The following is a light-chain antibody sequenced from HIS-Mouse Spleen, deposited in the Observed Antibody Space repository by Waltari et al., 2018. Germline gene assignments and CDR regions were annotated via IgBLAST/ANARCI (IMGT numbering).Light chain of an antibody. Sequence: SYELTQPPSVSVSPGQTARITCSGDALPKKYAYWYQKKSGQAPVLLIYEDSKRPSGIPERFSGSSSGTMATLTISGAQVEDEADYYCYSTDSSGNHRVFGGGTKLTVL. J-gene: IGLJ2*01. CDR1: ALPKKY. CDR2: EDS. CDR3: YSTDSSGNHRV. V-gene: IGLV3-10*01.